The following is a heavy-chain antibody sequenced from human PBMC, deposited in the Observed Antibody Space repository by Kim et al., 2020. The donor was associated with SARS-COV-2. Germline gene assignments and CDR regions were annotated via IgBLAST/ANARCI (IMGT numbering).Heavy chain of an antibody. CDR3: ARGYFDWLPTESS. Sequence: SVKVSCKASGGTFSSYAISWVRQAPGQGLEWMGGIIPIFGTANYAQKFQGRVTITADESTSTAYMELSSLRSEDTAVYYCARGYFDWLPTESSWGQGTMVTVSS. V-gene: IGHV1-69*13. CDR1: GGTFSSYA. CDR2: IIPIFGTA. J-gene: IGHJ3*01. D-gene: IGHD3-9*01.